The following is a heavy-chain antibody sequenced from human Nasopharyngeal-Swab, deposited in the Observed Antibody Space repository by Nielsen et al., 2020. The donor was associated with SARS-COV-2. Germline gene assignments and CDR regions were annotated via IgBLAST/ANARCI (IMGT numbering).Heavy chain of an antibody. CDR3: ARDLRHYDFWSGYYTGIYFQH. CDR2: ISSSSSYI. Sequence: VRQAPGKGLEWVSSISSSSSYIYYADSVKGRLTISRDNAKNSLYLQMNSLRAEDTAVYYCARDLRHYDFWSGYYTGIYFQHWGQGTLVTVSS. D-gene: IGHD3-3*01. V-gene: IGHV3-21*04. J-gene: IGHJ1*01.